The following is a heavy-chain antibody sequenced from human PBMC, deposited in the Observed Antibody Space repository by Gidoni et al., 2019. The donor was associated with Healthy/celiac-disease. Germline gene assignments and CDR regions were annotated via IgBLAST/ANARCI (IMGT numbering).Heavy chain of an antibody. V-gene: IGHV3-7*03. CDR2: IKQDGSEK. D-gene: IGHD3-3*01. J-gene: IGHJ4*02. CDR3: AREPTYYDFWSGLDY. Sequence: EVQLVESGGGLVQPGGSLRLSCAASGFTFSSYWMSWVRQAPGKGLEWVANIKQDGSEKYYVDSVKGRFTISRDNAKNSLYLQMNSLRAEDTAVYYCAREPTYYDFWSGLDYWGQGTLVTVSS. CDR1: GFTFSSYW.